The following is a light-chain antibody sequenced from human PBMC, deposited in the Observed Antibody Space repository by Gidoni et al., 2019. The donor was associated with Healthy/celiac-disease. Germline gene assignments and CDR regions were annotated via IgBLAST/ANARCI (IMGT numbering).Light chain of an antibody. CDR1: QGISSY. Sequence: AIRMTQSPSSFSASTGDRVTITCRASQGISSYLAWYQQKPGKAPKLLIYAASTLQSGVPSRFSGSGSGTDFTLTISCLQSEDCATYYCQQYYSYPLXFXGGTKVEIK. V-gene: IGKV1-8*01. J-gene: IGKJ4*01. CDR2: AAS. CDR3: QQYYSYPLX.